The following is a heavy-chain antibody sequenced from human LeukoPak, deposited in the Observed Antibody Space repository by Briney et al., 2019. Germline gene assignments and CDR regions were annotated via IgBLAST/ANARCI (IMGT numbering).Heavy chain of an antibody. D-gene: IGHD3-10*01. Sequence: SETLSLTCTVSGGSISSGSYYWSWIRQPAGKGLEWIGRIYTSGSTNYNPSLKSRVTISVDTSKNRFSLKLISVTAADTAVYYCARVIWFGELSFDYWGQGTLVTVSS. CDR2: IYTSGST. V-gene: IGHV4-61*02. CDR1: GGSISSGSYY. CDR3: ARVIWFGELSFDY. J-gene: IGHJ4*02.